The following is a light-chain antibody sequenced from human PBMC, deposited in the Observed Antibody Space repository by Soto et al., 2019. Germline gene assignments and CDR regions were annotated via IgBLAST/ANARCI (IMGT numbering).Light chain of an antibody. Sequence: DIQLTQSPSSLPAPVGDRVTITCRARQSSSSDLNWYQQKPGKAPKLLIYAASSLQSGVPSRFSGSGSGTDFTLTISSLQPEDFATYYCQQANSFPLTFGGGTKVDIK. V-gene: IGKV1-39*01. CDR2: AAS. CDR3: QQANSFPLT. J-gene: IGKJ4*01. CDR1: QSSSSD.